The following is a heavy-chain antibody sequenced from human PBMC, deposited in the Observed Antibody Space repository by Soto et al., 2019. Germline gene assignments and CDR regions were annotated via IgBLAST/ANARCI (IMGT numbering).Heavy chain of an antibody. CDR1: GGTPSNSA. CDR2: IIPVFGLV. J-gene: IGHJ6*02. V-gene: IGHV1-69*01. CDR3: AGGRIVVVGSPAYYGMDV. Sequence: QVHLLLQSGAEVKKPGSSVKVSCKASGGTPSNSAISWVRQAPGQGLEWMGGIIPVFGLVKYAQNFQGRVTITADESTNTAYVELSSLRPEDTAVYYCAGGRIVVVGSPAYYGMDVWGQGTTVTVSS. D-gene: IGHD3-22*01.